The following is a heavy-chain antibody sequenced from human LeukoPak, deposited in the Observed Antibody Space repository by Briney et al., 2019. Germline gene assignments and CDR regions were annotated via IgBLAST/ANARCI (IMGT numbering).Heavy chain of an antibody. Sequence: ETLSLTCAVYGGSFSGYYWSWIRQPPGKGLEWIGEINHGGSTNYNPSLKSRVTISVDTSKNQFSLKLSSVTAADTAVYYCARGRRAARPGYYYMDVWGKGTTVTVSS. CDR2: INHGGST. J-gene: IGHJ6*03. D-gene: IGHD6-6*01. CDR3: ARGRRAARPGYYYMDV. CDR1: GGSFSGYY. V-gene: IGHV4-34*01.